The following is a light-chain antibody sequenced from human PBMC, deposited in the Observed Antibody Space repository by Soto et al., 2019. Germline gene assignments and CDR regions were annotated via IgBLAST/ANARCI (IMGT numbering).Light chain of an antibody. Sequence: QSVLTQPPSVSGAPGQRVTISCTGSSSNIGAGYDVHWYQQLPGTAPKPLIYDNNNRPSGVPDRFSGSKSGTSASLAITGLQVEDEADYYCQSYDSSLSAGEFGGGTKLTVL. J-gene: IGLJ3*02. CDR1: SSNIGAGYD. CDR2: DNN. V-gene: IGLV1-40*01. CDR3: QSYDSSLSAGE.